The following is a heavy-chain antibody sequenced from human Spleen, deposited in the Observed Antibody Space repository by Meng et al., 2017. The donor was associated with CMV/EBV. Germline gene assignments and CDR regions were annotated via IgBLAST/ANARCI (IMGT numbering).Heavy chain of an antibody. Sequence: QITLKESGPTLVKHTQTLQLTCTFSGFSLSTSGEGVGWIRQPPGKALEWLALIYGDGDKRYSPSLRSRLTITKDTSKNQVVLTMTNMDPVDTATYFCANSYCSRGTCYSFYYWGQGTLVTVSS. CDR3: ANSYCSRGTCYSFYY. J-gene: IGHJ4*02. D-gene: IGHD2-15*01. CDR1: GFSLSTSGEG. V-gene: IGHV2-5*02. CDR2: IYGDGDK.